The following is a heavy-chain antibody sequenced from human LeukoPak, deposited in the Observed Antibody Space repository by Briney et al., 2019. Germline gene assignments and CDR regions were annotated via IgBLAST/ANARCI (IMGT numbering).Heavy chain of an antibody. V-gene: IGHV3-30*04. CDR3: ARANPVLMVSKYFQH. Sequence: GGSLRLSCTASGFTFGDYVMSWVRQAPGNGLEWVAVISYDGSNKYYADSVKGRFTISRDNSKNTLYLQMNSLRPEDTAVYYCARANPVLMVSKYFQHWGQGTLVTVSS. CDR1: GFTFGDYV. D-gene: IGHD2-8*01. J-gene: IGHJ1*01. CDR2: ISYDGSNK.